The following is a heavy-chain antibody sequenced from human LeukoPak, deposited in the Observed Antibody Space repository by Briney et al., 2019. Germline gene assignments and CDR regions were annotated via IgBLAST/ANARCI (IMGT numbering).Heavy chain of an antibody. J-gene: IGHJ4*02. CDR1: GFTFDDYA. V-gene: IGHV3-9*01. D-gene: IGHD2-2*01. CDR2: ISWNSDDI. Sequence: GGSLRLSCAASGFTFDDYAMHWVRQAPGKGLEWVSGISWNSDDIDYADSVKGRFTISRDNAKNSLYLQMNSLRAEDTGLYYCSKANADWGQGTLVTVSS. CDR3: SKANAD.